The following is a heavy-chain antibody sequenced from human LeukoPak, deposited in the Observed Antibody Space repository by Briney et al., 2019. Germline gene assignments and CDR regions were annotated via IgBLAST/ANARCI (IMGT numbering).Heavy chain of an antibody. CDR2: IMQDGSEK. CDR1: GFTFSSYW. D-gene: IGHD3-9*01. V-gene: IGHV3-7*01. CDR3: AREDYDILTGYYRRRGGAAD. J-gene: IGHJ4*02. Sequence: PGGSLRLSCAASGFTFSSYWMSWVRQAPGKGLEWVANIMQDGSEKYYVDSVKGRFTISRDNAKNSLYLQMNSLRAEDTAVYYCAREDYDILTGYYRRRGGAADWGQGTLVTVSS.